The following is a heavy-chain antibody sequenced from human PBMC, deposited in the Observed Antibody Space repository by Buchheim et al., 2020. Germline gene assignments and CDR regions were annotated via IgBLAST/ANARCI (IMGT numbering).Heavy chain of an antibody. J-gene: IGHJ4*02. D-gene: IGHD1-26*01. CDR3: AKDVDYSGLYYFDY. CDR2: IPIDGRNE. V-gene: IGHV3-30*18. Sequence: QVQLVESGGGVVQPGRSLRLSCAVSGLTFSSYGMHWVRQAPGKGLEWVALIPIDGRNEYYADSVRGRFTISRDNSKNTLYLQMNSLSAEDTAVYYCAKDVDYSGLYYFDYWGQGTL. CDR1: GLTFSSYG.